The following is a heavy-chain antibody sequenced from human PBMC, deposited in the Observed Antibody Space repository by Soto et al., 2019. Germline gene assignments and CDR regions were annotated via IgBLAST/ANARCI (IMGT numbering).Heavy chain of an antibody. CDR2: ISYDGSNK. D-gene: IGHD6-19*01. CDR1: GFTFSSYA. Sequence: QVQLVESGGGVVQPGRSLRLSCAASGFTFSSYAMHWVRQAPGKGLEWVAVISYDGSNKYYADSVKGRFTISRDNSKNSLYLQMYSLRAEDTAVYYCARDLTAHRAVSGPFAYWGQGTLVTVSS. J-gene: IGHJ4*02. V-gene: IGHV3-30*04. CDR3: ARDLTAHRAVSGPFAY.